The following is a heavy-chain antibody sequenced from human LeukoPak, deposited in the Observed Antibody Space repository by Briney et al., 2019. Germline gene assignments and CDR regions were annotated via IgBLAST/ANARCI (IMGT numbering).Heavy chain of an antibody. Sequence: KSSETLSLTCAVSGGSINTNSYYWTWIRQPPGQGLEWIGSIYYSGTTYYNPSLTSRLTISVDTSKNQFSLKLSSVTAADTAVYYCVRHLRGEILTASHIDYWGQGTLVTVSS. CDR3: VRHLRGEILTASHIDY. CDR2: IYYSGTT. D-gene: IGHD3-9*01. CDR1: GGSINTNSYY. J-gene: IGHJ4*02. V-gene: IGHV4-39*01.